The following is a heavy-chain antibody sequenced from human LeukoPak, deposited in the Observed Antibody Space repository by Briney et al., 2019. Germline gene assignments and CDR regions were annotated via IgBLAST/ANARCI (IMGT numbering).Heavy chain of an antibody. D-gene: IGHD1-7*01. CDR3: ARVSNWNYDY. CDR1: GGSISSSSYY. CDR2: VYYSGST. Sequence: SETLSLTCTVAGGSISSSSYYWGWLRQPPGKGLEWIGSVYYSGSTYYNPSLKSRVTISVDTSKNQFSLKLSSVTAADTAVYYCARVSNWNYDYWGQGTLVTVSS. V-gene: IGHV4-39*07. J-gene: IGHJ4*02.